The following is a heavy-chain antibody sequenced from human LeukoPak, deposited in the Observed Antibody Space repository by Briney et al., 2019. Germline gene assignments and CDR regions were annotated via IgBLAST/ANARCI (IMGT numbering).Heavy chain of an antibody. V-gene: IGHV3-23*01. D-gene: IGHD4-11*01. Sequence: GGSLRLSGVASGFTFHNYAMNWVRQAPGKGLEWVSVIGGSGGSTYYADSVKGRFTISRDNSKNFLYLQLNSLRAEDTAIYYCATSTATTYYWGQGTLVTVSS. CDR1: GFTFHNYA. CDR2: IGGSGGST. J-gene: IGHJ4*02. CDR3: ATSTATTYY.